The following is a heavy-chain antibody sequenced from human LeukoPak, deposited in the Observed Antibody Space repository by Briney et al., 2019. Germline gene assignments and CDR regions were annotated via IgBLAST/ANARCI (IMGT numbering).Heavy chain of an antibody. J-gene: IGHJ6*03. V-gene: IGHV4-59*11. CDR2: IYYSGST. CDR1: GGSISSHY. D-gene: IGHD6-13*01. Sequence: PSETLSLTCTVSGGSISSHYWSWIRQPPGKGLEWIGYIYYSGSTNYNPSLKSRVTISVDTSKNQFSLKLSSVTAADTAVYYCARVLAAAGTGYYYYYMDVWGKGTTVTVSS. CDR3: ARVLAAAGTGYYYYYMDV.